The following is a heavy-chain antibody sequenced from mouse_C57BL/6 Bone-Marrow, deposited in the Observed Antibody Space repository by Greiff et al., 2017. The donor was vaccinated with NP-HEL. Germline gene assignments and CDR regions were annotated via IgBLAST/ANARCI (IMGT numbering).Heavy chain of an antibody. CDR2: ISSGGSYT. CDR3: ARHYYSNYFDY. V-gene: IGHV5-6*02. CDR1: GFTFSSYG. D-gene: IGHD2-5*01. J-gene: IGHJ2*01. Sequence: EVKLLESGGDLVKPGGSLKLSCAASGFTFSSYGMSWVRQTPDKRLEWVATISSGGSYTYYPDSVKGRFTISRDNDKNTLDLQMSSLKSEDTAMYYCARHYYSNYFDYWGQGTTLTVSS.